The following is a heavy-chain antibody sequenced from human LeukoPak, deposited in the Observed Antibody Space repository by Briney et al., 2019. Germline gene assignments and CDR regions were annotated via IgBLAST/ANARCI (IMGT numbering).Heavy chain of an antibody. CDR1: GYSISSGYY. V-gene: IGHV4-38-2*01. D-gene: IGHD4-23*01. CDR3: ARQGGNWGNYYMDV. CDR2: IYHSGST. J-gene: IGHJ6*03. Sequence: SETLSLTCAVSGYSISSGYYWGWIRQPPGKGLEWIGSIYHSGSTYYNPSLKSRVTISVDTSKNQFPPKLSSVTAADTAVYYCARQGGNWGNYYMDVWGKGTTVTVSS.